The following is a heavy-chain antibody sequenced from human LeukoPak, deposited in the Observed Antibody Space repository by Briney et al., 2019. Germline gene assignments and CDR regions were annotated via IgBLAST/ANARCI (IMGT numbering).Heavy chain of an antibody. CDR1: GFTFSNYM. D-gene: IGHD1-20*01. V-gene: IGHV3-74*01. CDR3: LRDLNWSLDQ. CDR2: IKSDGITI. J-gene: IGHJ4*02. Sequence: GGSLRLSCAASGFTFSNYMMHWVRHAPGKGRVWVSRIKSDGITITYADSVKGRFTISRDNAKNTLYLQMNSLRAEDTAVYYCLRDLNWSLDQWGQGTLVTVSS.